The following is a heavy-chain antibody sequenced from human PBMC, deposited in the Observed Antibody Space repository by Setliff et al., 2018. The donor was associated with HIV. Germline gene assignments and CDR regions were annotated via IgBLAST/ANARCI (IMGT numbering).Heavy chain of an antibody. CDR1: GGSVSSTTYF. V-gene: IGHV4-39*02. CDR3: ARLVGGGSSSSFFFDY. Sequence: PSETLSLTCTVSGGSVSSTTYFWGWIRQAPGEGLQWIGSLYYSGSTYYNPSLKSRVTISVDTSKNHFSLKLSSVTAADTAVYYCARLVGGGSSSSFFFDYWGQGTLVTVSS. J-gene: IGHJ4*02. CDR2: LYYSGST. D-gene: IGHD6-6*01.